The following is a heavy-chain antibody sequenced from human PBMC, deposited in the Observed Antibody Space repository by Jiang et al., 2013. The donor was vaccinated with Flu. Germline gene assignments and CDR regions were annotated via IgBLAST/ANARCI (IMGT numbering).Heavy chain of an antibody. CDR1: GYTFTGYY. Sequence: SVKVSCKASGYTFTGYYMHWVRQAPGQGLEWMGWINPNSGGTNYAQKFQGRVTMTRDTSISTAYMELSRLRSDDTAVYYCARDQPYSSSWYIWGQGTLVTVSS. J-gene: IGHJ4*02. CDR2: INPNSGGT. CDR3: ARDQPYSSSWYI. V-gene: IGHV1-2*02. D-gene: IGHD6-13*01.